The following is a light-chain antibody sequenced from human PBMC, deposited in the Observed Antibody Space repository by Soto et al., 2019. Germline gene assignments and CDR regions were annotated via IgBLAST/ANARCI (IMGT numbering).Light chain of an antibody. CDR3: QQSYSTPPT. V-gene: IGKV1-39*01. CDR1: QIISNY. Sequence: DIQMTQSPSSLSASVGDRVTITCRASQIISNYLNWYQQKPGKAPELLIYAASSLQSGVPSRFSGSGSGTDFTLTISSLQPEDFATYYCQQSYSTPPTFGQGTKVEIK. CDR2: AAS. J-gene: IGKJ1*01.